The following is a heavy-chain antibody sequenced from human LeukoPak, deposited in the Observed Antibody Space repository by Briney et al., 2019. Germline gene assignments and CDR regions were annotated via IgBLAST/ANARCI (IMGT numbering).Heavy chain of an antibody. J-gene: IGHJ3*01. CDR1: GFTFSNYW. CDR2: LNGDGTNI. Sequence: PGRSLRLSCVASGFTFSNYWMQWVRQVPGKGLVWVSRLNGDGTNIIYADSVKGRFTISRDNAENTLYLQMNSLRAEDTALYYCARSQSGVFDVWGQGTMVTVSS. CDR3: ARSQSGVFDV. D-gene: IGHD2-8*01. V-gene: IGHV3-74*01.